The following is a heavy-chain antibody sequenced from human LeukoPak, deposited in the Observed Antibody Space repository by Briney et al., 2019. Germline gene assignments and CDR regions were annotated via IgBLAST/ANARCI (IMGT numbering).Heavy chain of an antibody. CDR2: ISSSSSYI. D-gene: IGHD6-13*01. J-gene: IGHJ4*02. Sequence: PGGFLRLSCAASGFTVSSNYMSWVRQAPGKGLEWVSSISSSSSYIYYADSVKGRFTISRDNAKNSLYLQMNSLRAEDTAVYYCASSSSWSSFDYWGQGTLVTVSS. CDR3: ASSSSWSSFDY. CDR1: GFTVSSNY. V-gene: IGHV3-21*01.